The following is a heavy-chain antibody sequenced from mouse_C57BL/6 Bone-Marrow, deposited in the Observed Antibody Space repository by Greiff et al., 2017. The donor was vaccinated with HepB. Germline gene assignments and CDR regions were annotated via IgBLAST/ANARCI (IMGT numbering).Heavy chain of an antibody. CDR1: GFTFSDFY. CDR3: AREGSSNYVGWFAY. J-gene: IGHJ3*01. Sequence: EVQLVESGGGLVQSGRSLRLSCATSGFTFSDFYMEWVRQAPGKGLEWIAASRNKANDYTTEYSASVKGRFIVSRDTSQSILYLQMNALRAEDTAIYYCAREGSSNYVGWFAYWGQGTLVTVSA. V-gene: IGHV7-1*01. CDR2: SRNKANDYTT. D-gene: IGHD2-5*01.